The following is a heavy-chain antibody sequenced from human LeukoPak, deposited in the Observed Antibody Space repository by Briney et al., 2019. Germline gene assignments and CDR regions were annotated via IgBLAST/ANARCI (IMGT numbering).Heavy chain of an antibody. CDR2: IIPIFGTA. CDR3: ARSPMAYFDY. J-gene: IGHJ4*02. D-gene: IGHD5-24*01. CDR1: GGTFSSYA. Sequence: SVKVFCKASGGTFSSYAISWVRQAPGQGLEWMGGIIPIFGTANYAQKFQGRVTITADKSTSTAYMELSSLRSEDTAVYYCARSPMAYFDYWGQGTLVTVSS. V-gene: IGHV1-69*06.